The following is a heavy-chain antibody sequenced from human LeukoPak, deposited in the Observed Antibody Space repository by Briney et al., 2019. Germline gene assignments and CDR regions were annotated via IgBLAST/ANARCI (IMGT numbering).Heavy chain of an antibody. Sequence: SETLSLTCAVYGGSFSGYYWSWIRQPPGKGLEWIGEINHSGSTNYNPSLKSRVTISVDTSKNQFSLELSSVTAADTAVYYCARGPTSDWYFDLWGRGTLVTVSS. CDR3: ARGPTSDWYFDL. CDR2: INHSGST. J-gene: IGHJ2*01. CDR1: GGSFSGYY. V-gene: IGHV4-34*01.